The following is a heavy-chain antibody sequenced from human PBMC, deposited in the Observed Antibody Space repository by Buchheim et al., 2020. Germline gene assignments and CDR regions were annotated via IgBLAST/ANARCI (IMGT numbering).Heavy chain of an antibody. V-gene: IGHV3-23*01. CDR2: ISGSDDKI. D-gene: IGHD3-16*01. Sequence: EVQLLESGGGLVQPGGSLRLSCAASGFAFGSFAMNWVRQAPGKGLEWVSSISGSDDKIYHVDFVKGRFTISRDNSNNTVCLQMNSLRAEDTAVYYCAKGTYGTSPGFGSWGQGTL. CDR1: GFAFGSFA. CDR3: AKGTYGTSPGFGS. J-gene: IGHJ4*02.